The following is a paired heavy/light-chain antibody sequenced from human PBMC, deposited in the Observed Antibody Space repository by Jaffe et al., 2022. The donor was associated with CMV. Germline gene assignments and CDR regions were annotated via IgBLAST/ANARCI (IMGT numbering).Heavy chain of an antibody. CDR1: GFTFSNYA. D-gene: IGHD1-26*01. V-gene: IGHV3-33*01. Sequence: QVQLVESGGGVVQPGRSLRLSCAASGFTFSNYAMHWVRQAPGTGLEWVALIWYDGAHKYYVDSVKGRFTISRDNSKNTLYLQMNSLRAEDTAVYFCATDISGTYVWGQGALVTVSS. J-gene: IGHJ4*02. CDR3: ATDISGTYV. CDR2: IWYDGAHK.
Light chain of an antibody. CDR2: LNSDGSH. J-gene: IGLJ2*01. Sequence: QLVLTQSPSASASLGASVKLTCSLSSGHSTFAIAWHQQQPEKGPRFLMKLNSDGSHIKGDGIPDRFSGSSSGAERYLTISSLQSEDEADYYCQTWVSDIPVFGEGTKLTVL. CDR3: QTWVSDIPV. V-gene: IGLV4-69*01. CDR1: SGHSTFA.